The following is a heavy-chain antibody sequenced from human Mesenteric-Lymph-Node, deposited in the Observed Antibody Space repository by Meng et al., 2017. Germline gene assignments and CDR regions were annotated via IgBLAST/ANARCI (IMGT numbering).Heavy chain of an antibody. CDR3: ARGYLWFGN. Sequence: QVQLQQWGAGLLKPSEPLSLTGAVYGGSFSGYYWSWIRQPPGKGLEWIGEINHSGSTNYNPSLKSRVTISVDTSKNQFSLKLSSVTAADTAVYYCARGYLWFGNWGQGTLVTVSS. CDR1: GGSFSGYY. V-gene: IGHV4-34*01. D-gene: IGHD3-10*01. CDR2: INHSGST. J-gene: IGHJ4*02.